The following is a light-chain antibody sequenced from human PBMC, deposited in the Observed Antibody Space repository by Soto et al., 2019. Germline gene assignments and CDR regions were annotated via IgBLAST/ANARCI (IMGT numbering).Light chain of an antibody. CDR1: QSVSSSY. J-gene: IGKJ1*01. CDR3: QQYGTSRWT. CDR2: GAS. Sequence: EIALTQSPGTMSLSPGERATLSCRASQSVSSSYLAWYQQKPGQAPRLLIYGASSRATGIPDRFSGSGSGTDFTLTISRLDPGDFAVYYCQQYGTSRWTFGQGTKVEIK. V-gene: IGKV3-20*01.